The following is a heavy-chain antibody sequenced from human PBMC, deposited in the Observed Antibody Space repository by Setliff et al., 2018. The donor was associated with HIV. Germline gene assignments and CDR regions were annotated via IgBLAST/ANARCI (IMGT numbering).Heavy chain of an antibody. J-gene: IGHJ3*02. CDR2: IYTSGST. V-gene: IGHV4-61*09. CDR1: GGSINSGSYY. D-gene: IGHD2-15*01. Sequence: PSETLSLTCTVSGGSINSGSYYWTWIRQPAGKGLEWIGHIYTSGSTNYNPSLQSRVTMSVDTSKNQFSLRLSSVTAADTAVYYCARVAGTDAFDIWGQGTMVTVSS. CDR3: ARVAGTDAFDI.